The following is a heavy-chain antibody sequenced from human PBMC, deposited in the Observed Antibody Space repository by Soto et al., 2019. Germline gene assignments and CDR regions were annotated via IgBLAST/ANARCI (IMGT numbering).Heavy chain of an antibody. Sequence: EVQLLESGGGLVQPGGSLRLSCAASGFTFSSYAMSWVRQAPGKGLERVSAIGVSGDTTYYPDSVKGRFTISRDNSKNTLYLQMGSLRAEETAVYYCAKVRRFGELRSLYWGQGTLVTVSS. CDR3: AKVRRFGELRSLY. D-gene: IGHD3-10*01. CDR1: GFTFSSYA. V-gene: IGHV3-23*01. J-gene: IGHJ4*02. CDR2: IGVSGDTT.